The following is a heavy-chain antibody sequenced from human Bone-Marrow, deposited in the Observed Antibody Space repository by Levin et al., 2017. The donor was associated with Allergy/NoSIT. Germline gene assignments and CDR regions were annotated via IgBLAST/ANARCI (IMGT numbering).Heavy chain of an antibody. Sequence: PGGSLRLSCAASGFIFDGYAMHWVRQAPGKGLEWVAVISYDGSKKYYADSVRGRFTISRDNSNNMVYLQVNSLSAEDTAVYYCARDGLALGGRWLQLLDFWDQGTLVTVSS. D-gene: IGHD5-24*01. V-gene: IGHV3-30*04. CDR1: GFIFDGYA. J-gene: IGHJ4*02. CDR2: ISYDGSKK. CDR3: ARDGLALGGRWLQLLDF.